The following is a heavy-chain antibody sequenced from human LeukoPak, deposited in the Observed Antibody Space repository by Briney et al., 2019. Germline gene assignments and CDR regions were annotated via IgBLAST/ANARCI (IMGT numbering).Heavy chain of an antibody. CDR2: IYYSGST. CDR1: GGSISSGGYY. D-gene: IGHD1-26*01. CDR3: ARRRGAGGSFDY. V-gene: IGHV4-31*03. Sequence: SETLSLTCTVSGGSISSGGYYWSWIRQHPGKGLEWIGYIYYSGSTYYNPSLKSRVTISVDTSKNQFSLKLSSVTAADTAVYYCARRRGAGGSFDYWGQGTLVTVSS. J-gene: IGHJ4*02.